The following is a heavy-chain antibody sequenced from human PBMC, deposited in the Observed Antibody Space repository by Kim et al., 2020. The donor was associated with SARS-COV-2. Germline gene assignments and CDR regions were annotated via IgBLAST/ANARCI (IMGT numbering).Heavy chain of an antibody. V-gene: IGHV3-11*01. Sequence: GGSLRLSCTASGFTFSDYHMSWVRQAPGKGLEWISYISKTGPVLYYAASVEGRFTISRANSKNSVSLQMDSLRADDTAVYYCARDNTNRRCFPGRGCYSYYYPMDVWGQGTTVTVSS. D-gene: IGHD3-10*01. J-gene: IGHJ6*02. CDR1: GFTFSDYH. CDR3: ARDNTNRRCFPGRGCYSYYYPMDV. CDR2: ISKTGPVL.